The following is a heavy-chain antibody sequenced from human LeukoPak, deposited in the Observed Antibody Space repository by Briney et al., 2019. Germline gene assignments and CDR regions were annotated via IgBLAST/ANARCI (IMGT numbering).Heavy chain of an antibody. D-gene: IGHD3-22*01. CDR1: GYTFTSYY. V-gene: IGHV1-46*01. CDR2: INPSGGST. CDR3: ARVWGYYYDSSGLFDI. Sequence: ASVKVSCKASGYTFTSYYMHWVRQAPGQGLEWMGIINPSGGSTSYAQKFQGRVTMTRDTSTSTVYMELSSLRSEDTAVYYCARVWGYYYDSSGLFDIWGQGTMVTVSS. J-gene: IGHJ3*02.